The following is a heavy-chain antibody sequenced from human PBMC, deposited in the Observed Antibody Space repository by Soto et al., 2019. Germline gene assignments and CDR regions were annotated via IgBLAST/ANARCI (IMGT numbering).Heavy chain of an antibody. D-gene: IGHD3-10*01. V-gene: IGHV3-30-3*01. CDR3: ARNKVPLMVRGVIMLFFGY. CDR2: TSYDGSNK. J-gene: IGHJ4*02. Sequence: PGGSLRLSCAAAGFTFSSYAMHWVRQAPGKGLEWVAVTSYDGSNKYYADSVKGRFTISRDNSKNTLYLQMNSLRAEDTAVYYCARNKVPLMVRGVIMLFFGYWGQGTLVTVS. CDR1: GFTFSSYA.